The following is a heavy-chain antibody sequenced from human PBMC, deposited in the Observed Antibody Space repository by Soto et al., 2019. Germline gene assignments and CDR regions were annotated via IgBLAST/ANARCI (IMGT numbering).Heavy chain of an antibody. J-gene: IGHJ4*02. CDR1: GFTFSSYA. CDR2: ISYDGSNK. D-gene: IGHD1-20*01. V-gene: IGHV3-30-3*01. Sequence: GGSLRLSCAASGFTFSSYAIHWVRQAPGKGLEWVAVISYDGSNKYYADSVKGRFTISRDNSKNTLYLQMNSLRAEDTAVYYCARLTGTALDYWGQGTLVTVSS. CDR3: ARLTGTALDY.